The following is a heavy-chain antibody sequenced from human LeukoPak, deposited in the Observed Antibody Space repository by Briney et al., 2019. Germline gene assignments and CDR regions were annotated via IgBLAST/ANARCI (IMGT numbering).Heavy chain of an antibody. CDR3: AKDMGRYYDSSGYYDY. D-gene: IGHD3-22*01. CDR2: ISSSSSYV. J-gene: IGHJ4*02. Sequence: GGSLRLSCAASGFTFSSYSMNWVRQAPGKGLEWVSSISSSSSYVYYADSVKGRFTISRDNAKNSLYLQMNSLRAEDAALYYCAKDMGRYYDSSGYYDYWGQGTLVTVSS. CDR1: GFTFSSYS. V-gene: IGHV3-21*04.